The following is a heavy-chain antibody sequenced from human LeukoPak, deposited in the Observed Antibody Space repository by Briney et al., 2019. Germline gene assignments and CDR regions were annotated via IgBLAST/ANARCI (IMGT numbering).Heavy chain of an antibody. CDR3: ARGVERTSSSPTRIPKYYFDY. D-gene: IGHD6-6*01. V-gene: IGHV1-46*01. CDR1: GYTFTSYY. Sequence: ASVKVSCKASGYTFTSYYMHWVRQAPGQGLEWMEIINPSGGSTSYAQKFQGRVTMTRDTSTSTVYMELSSLRSEDTAVYYCARGVERTSSSPTRIPKYYFDYWGQGTLVTVSS. J-gene: IGHJ4*02. CDR2: INPSGGST.